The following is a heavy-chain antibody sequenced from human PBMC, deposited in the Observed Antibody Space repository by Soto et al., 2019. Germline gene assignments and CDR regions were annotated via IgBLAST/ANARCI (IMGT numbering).Heavy chain of an antibody. CDR2: IDPSDSYT. J-gene: IGHJ6*02. D-gene: IGHD6-6*01. CDR3: ARGEYSSSIYYYYGMDV. Sequence: GESLKISWKGSGYSFTIYWISWVRQMPGKGLEWTGRIDPSDSYTNYSPSFQGHVTISADKSISTAYLQWSSLKASDTAMYYCARGEYSSSIYYYYGMDVWGQGTTVTVSS. V-gene: IGHV5-10-1*01. CDR1: GYSFTIYW.